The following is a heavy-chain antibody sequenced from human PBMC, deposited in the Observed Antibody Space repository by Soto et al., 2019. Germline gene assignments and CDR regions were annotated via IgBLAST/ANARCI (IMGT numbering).Heavy chain of an antibody. D-gene: IGHD3-22*01. CDR2: ISGSAATT. CDR3: ARVRSYYDSSGSYSPPY. CDR1: GFTFSSYA. J-gene: IGHJ4*02. Sequence: VQLLESGGGLVQPGGSLRLSCAASGFTFSSYAMNWVRQAPGKGLEWVSAISGSAATTHFADSVKGRFTISRDNSKNTLYLQMNSLRAEDTAVYYCARVRSYYDSSGSYSPPYWGQGTLVTVSS. V-gene: IGHV3-23*01.